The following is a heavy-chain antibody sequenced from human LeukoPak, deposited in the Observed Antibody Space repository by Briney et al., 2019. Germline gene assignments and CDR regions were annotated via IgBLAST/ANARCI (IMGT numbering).Heavy chain of an antibody. D-gene: IGHD6-13*01. CDR3: ARGTSGGGIAAAGTGFFDY. Sequence: ASVKVSCKASGYTFTSYGISWVRQAPGQGLEWMGWISAYNGNTNYAQKLQGRVTMTTDTSTSTAYMELRSLRSDDTAVYYCARGTSGGGIAAAGTGFFDYWGQGTLVTVSS. J-gene: IGHJ4*02. V-gene: IGHV1-18*01. CDR1: GYTFTSYG. CDR2: ISAYNGNT.